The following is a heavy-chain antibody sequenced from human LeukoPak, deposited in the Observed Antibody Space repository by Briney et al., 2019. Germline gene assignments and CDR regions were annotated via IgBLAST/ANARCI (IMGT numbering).Heavy chain of an antibody. CDR1: GFTFSSSG. V-gene: IGHV3-30*02. CDR2: IRYDGSNK. Sequence: PGGSLRLSCAASGFTFSSSGMHWVRQAPGKGLGWVAFIRYDGSNKYYADSVKGRFTISRDNSKNTLYLQMKSLRAEDTAVYYCARTRGIVVVPAARFDYWGQGTLVTVSS. D-gene: IGHD2-2*01. CDR3: ARTRGIVVVPAARFDY. J-gene: IGHJ4*02.